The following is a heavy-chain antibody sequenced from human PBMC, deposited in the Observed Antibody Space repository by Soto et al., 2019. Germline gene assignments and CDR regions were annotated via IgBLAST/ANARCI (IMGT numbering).Heavy chain of an antibody. CDR1: GYSVTSSDYY. CDR2: MFYSGLT. CDR3: APLSVSLSGPYGIHV. J-gene: IGHJ6*02. Sequence: SQTLSLTCSVSGYSVTSSDYYWAWIRQPPGKGLEWIGSMFYSGLTYYNPSLKSRVTLSVDTSKNQFSVRLNSVTAAETAVYYCAPLSVSLSGPYGIHVWGQGTTVTVSS. D-gene: IGHD2-15*01. V-gene: IGHV4-39*01.